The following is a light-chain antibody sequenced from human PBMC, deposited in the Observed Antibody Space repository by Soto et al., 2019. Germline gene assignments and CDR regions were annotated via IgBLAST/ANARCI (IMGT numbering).Light chain of an antibody. J-gene: IGLJ1*01. CDR1: NSDVGGYNL. Sequence: QSALTQPASVSGSLGQSITISCTGSNSDVGGYNLVSWYQQYPGTAPKLMIHEGSKRPSGVSNRFSGSKSGNTASLTISGLQAEDEADYYCQSYDSTLSARYVFGTGTRVTVL. V-gene: IGLV2-23*01. CDR2: EGS. CDR3: QSYDSTLSARYV.